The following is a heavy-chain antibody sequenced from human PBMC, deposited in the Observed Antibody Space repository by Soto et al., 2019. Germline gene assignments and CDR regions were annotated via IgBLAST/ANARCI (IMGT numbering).Heavy chain of an antibody. CDR3: ARVSIAPAALDY. J-gene: IGHJ4*02. CDR1: GGSISSYY. D-gene: IGHD6-25*01. CDR2: IYYSGST. Sequence: SETLSLTCTVSGGSISSYYWSWIRQPPGKGLEWIGYIYYSGSTNYNPSLKSRVTISVDTSKNQFSLKLSSVTAADTAVYYCARVSIAPAALDYWGQGTLVTVSS. V-gene: IGHV4-59*01.